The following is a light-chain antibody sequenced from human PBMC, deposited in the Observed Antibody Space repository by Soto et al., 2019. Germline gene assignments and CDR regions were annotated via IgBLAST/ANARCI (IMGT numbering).Light chain of an antibody. V-gene: IGKV1-9*01. CDR2: AAS. Sequence: IQLTQSPSSLSASVGDRVTITCLASQGIGSYLAWYQQKQGEAPKLLIFAASTLQSGVPSRFSGSGSGTDFTLTISSLQAEDFATYYCQQPSTYPSAYGPGTNVDI. J-gene: IGKJ3*01. CDR1: QGIGSY. CDR3: QQPSTYPSA.